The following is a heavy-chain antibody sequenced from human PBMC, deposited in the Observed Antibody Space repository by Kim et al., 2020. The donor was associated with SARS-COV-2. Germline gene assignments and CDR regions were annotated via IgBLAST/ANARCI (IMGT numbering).Heavy chain of an antibody. Sequence: GRFTISRDNSKRTLYLQMNSLRVEDTAVYYCARGKYYGTVSLSDYYNGMDVWGQGTTVTVSS. J-gene: IGHJ6*02. CDR3: ARGKYYGTVSLSDYYNGMDV. D-gene: IGHD3-10*01. V-gene: IGHV3-30*01.